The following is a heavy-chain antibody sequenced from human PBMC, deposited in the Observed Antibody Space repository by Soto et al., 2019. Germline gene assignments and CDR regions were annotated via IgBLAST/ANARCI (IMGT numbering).Heavy chain of an antibody. V-gene: IGHV4-59*01. CDR2: IFYSGST. J-gene: IGHJ5*02. Sequence: PSETLSLTCTVSGGSISNYYWSWIRQPPGRGLGWIGHIFYSGSTNYNPALKSRVTISVDTSKSQFSLKLSSVTAADTAVYYCAKDSGYNYGYFRWFDPWGQGTLVTVS. CDR3: AKDSGYNYGYFRWFDP. CDR1: GGSISNYY. D-gene: IGHD5-18*01.